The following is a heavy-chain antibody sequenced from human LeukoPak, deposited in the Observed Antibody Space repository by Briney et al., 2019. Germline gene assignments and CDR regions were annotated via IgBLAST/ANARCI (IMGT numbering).Heavy chain of an antibody. CDR1: GLTFSSYA. V-gene: IGHV3-30-3*01. CDR3: ARAGDCSGTDCYRAFNV. CDR2: ISYDGSNK. D-gene: IGHD2-2*01. Sequence: GGSLRLSCAASGLTFSSYAMHWVRQAPGKGLEWVAVISYDGSNKYYADSVKGRFTISRDNSKNTLYLQMNSLRAEDTAVYYCARAGDCSGTDCYRAFNVWGRGTMVTVSS. J-gene: IGHJ3*01.